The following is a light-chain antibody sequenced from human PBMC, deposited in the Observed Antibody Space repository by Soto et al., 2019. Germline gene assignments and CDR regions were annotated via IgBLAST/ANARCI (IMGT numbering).Light chain of an antibody. V-gene: IGKV1-27*01. CDR2: DAF. CDR3: QKYNSAPWT. CDR1: QSVSGW. J-gene: IGKJ1*01. Sequence: DIQMTQSPSTLSASVGDTVTVTCRASQSVSGWLAWYQQKPGEAPKLLIYDAFALQSGVPSRFSGSGSGTDFTLTISSLQPEDVATYYCQKYNSAPWTFGQGTKVDIK.